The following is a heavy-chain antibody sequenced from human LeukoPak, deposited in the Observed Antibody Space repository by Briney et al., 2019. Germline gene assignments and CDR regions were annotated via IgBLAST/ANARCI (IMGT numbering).Heavy chain of an antibody. V-gene: IGHV1-69*04. CDR3: ARAKDIVVVPAATFGGDFDY. J-gene: IGHJ4*02. Sequence: AASVKVSCKASGGTFSSYAIGWVRQAPGQGLEWMGRIIPILGIANYAQKFQGRVTITADKSTSTAYMELSSLRSEDMAVYYRARAKDIVVVPAATFGGDFDYWGQGTLVTVSS. D-gene: IGHD2-2*01. CDR1: GGTFSSYA. CDR2: IIPILGIA.